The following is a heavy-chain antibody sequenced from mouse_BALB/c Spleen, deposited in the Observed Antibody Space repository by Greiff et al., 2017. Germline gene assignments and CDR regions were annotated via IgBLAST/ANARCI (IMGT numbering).Heavy chain of an antibody. CDR1: GYTFTSYY. D-gene: IGHD1-1*01. CDR3: TRGDYYGSSSFAY. V-gene: IGHV1S16*01. Sequence: VQLQQSGAELVKPGASVKLSCTASGYTFTSYYMYWVKQRPGQGLEWIGEINPSNGGTNFNEKFKSKATLTVDKSSSTAYMQLSSLTSEDSAVYYCTRGDYYGSSSFAYWGQGTLVTVSA. CDR2: INPSNGGT. J-gene: IGHJ3*01.